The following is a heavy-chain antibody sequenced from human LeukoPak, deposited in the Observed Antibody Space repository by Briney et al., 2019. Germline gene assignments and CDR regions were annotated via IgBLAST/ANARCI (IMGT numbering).Heavy chain of an antibody. Sequence: SETLSLTCTVSGGSISSSSYYWGWIRQPPGKGLEWIGSIYYSGSTYYNPSLKSRVAISVDTSKNQFSLKLSSVTAADTAVYYCARGFGDYGGNSGAFDIWGQGTMVTVSS. D-gene: IGHD4-23*01. CDR3: ARGFGDYGGNSGAFDI. CDR1: GGSISSSSYY. V-gene: IGHV4-39*07. J-gene: IGHJ3*02. CDR2: IYYSGST.